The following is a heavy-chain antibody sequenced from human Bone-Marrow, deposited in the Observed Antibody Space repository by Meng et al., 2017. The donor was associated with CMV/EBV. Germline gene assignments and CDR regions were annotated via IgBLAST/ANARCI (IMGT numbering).Heavy chain of an antibody. CDR3: ASLWDAFDI. D-gene: IGHD2-21*01. J-gene: IGHJ3*02. CDR2: ISSSSSYI. V-gene: IGHV3-11*06. Sequence: GESLKISCSASGFTFSDYYMSWIRQAPGKGLEWVSSISSSSSYIYYADSVKGRFTISRDNAKNSLYLQMNSLRAEDTAVYYYASLWDAFDIWGQGTMVTVSS. CDR1: GFTFSDYY.